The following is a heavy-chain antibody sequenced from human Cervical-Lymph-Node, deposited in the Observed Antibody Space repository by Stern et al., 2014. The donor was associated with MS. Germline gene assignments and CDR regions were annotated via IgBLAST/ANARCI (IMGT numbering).Heavy chain of an antibody. V-gene: IGHV1-18*01. CDR3: ARDRWGSHDIGGAYYRF. Sequence: LVESGSEVKKPGASVKVSCETSGYTFTSYGISWIRQVPGQGLECMGWVSTYNGGTNLSQKCQGRVTMTTDSSTNSVYMELRSLRSDDTAVYFCARDRWGSHDIGGAYYRFWGQGTPITVSS. CDR1: GYTFTSYG. J-gene: IGHJ4*02. CDR2: VSTYNGGT. D-gene: IGHD3-22*01.